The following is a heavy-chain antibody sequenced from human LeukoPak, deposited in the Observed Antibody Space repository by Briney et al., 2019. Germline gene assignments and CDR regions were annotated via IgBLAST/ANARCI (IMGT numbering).Heavy chain of an antibody. CDR2: IIVGSGHT. J-gene: IGHJ6*02. Sequence: SVKVSCKASGFTFVTSAVQWVRQARGQRLEWIGWIIVGSGHTNYAQKFQERVTITRDMSTSTVYTELNSLRSEDTAVYYCAATIMVTTGSTYYAMDVWGQGTTVTVSS. D-gene: IGHD4-17*01. CDR1: GFTFVTSA. CDR3: AATIMVTTGSTYYAMDV. V-gene: IGHV1-58*01.